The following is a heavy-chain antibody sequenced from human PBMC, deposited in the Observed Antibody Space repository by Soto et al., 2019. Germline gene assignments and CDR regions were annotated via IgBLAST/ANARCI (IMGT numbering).Heavy chain of an antibody. CDR2: ISGSGGST. D-gene: IGHD3-22*01. J-gene: IGHJ4*02. CDR3: AKRDYYDSSGYPDY. CDR1: GFTFSSYA. V-gene: IGHV3-23*01. Sequence: GGSLRLSCAASGFTFSSYAMSWVRQAPGKGLEWVSAISGSGGSTYYADSVKGRFTISRDNSNNTLYLQMNSLRAEDTAVYYCAKRDYYDSSGYPDYWGQGTLVTVSS.